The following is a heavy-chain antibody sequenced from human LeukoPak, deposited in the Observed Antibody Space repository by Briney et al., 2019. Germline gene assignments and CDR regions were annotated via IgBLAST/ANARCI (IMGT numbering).Heavy chain of an antibody. V-gene: IGHV4-39*01. CDR3: VRHDGRGGATMGAFDS. CDR1: AGSFISSSHH. D-gene: IGHD5-12*01. J-gene: IGHJ5*01. CDR2: VYYGRTT. Sequence: SETLSLTCTVSAGSFISSSHHWGWIRQSPGKGLEWIGTVYYGRTTYYNPSLDGRVTISLDTSANHFSLQLNSVTAADTTVYYCVRHDGRGGATMGAFDSWGQGSLVTVSS.